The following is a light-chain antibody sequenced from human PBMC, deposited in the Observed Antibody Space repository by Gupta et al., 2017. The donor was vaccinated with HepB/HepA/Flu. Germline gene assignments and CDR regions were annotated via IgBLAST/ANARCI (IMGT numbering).Light chain of an antibody. Sequence: VMTQSPLSLPVTPGEPASISCRSSQSLLHSNGFKYLDWYLQKPGQSPQLLIYLGSDRASGVPDRFSGSGSGTDFTLQISAVEAEDVGVYYCMQALQTPYTFGQGTKLEIK. V-gene: IGKV2-28*01. CDR1: QSLLHSNGFKY. CDR3: MQALQTPYT. CDR2: LGS. J-gene: IGKJ2*01.